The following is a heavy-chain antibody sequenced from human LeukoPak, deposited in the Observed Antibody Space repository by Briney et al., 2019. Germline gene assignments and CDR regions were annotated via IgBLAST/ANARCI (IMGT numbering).Heavy chain of an antibody. V-gene: IGHV3-7*01. J-gene: IGHJ5*02. D-gene: IGHD6-13*01. Sequence: GGSLRLSCAASGFTFSSYWMSWVRQAPGKGLEWVANIKQDGSEKYYVDSVKGRFTFSRDNAKNSLYLQMNSLRAEDTAVYYCARENGSSWYQNNWFDPWGQGTLVTVSS. CDR2: IKQDGSEK. CDR3: ARENGSSWYQNNWFDP. CDR1: GFTFSSYW.